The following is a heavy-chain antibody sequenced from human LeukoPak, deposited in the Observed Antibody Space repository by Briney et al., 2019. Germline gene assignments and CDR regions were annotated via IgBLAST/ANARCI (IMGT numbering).Heavy chain of an antibody. V-gene: IGHV4-34*01. J-gene: IGHJ3*02. D-gene: IGHD5-24*01. Sequence: SETLSLTCAVYGGSFSGYYWSWIRQPPGKGLEWIGEINHSGSTNYNPSLKSRVTISVDTSKNQFSLKLSSVTAADTAVYYCARGKVEMATIGVFDIWGQGTMVTVSS. CDR1: GGSFSGYY. CDR3: ARGKVEMATIGVFDI. CDR2: INHSGST.